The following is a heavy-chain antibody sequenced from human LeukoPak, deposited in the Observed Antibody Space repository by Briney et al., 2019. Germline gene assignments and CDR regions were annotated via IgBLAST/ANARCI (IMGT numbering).Heavy chain of an antibody. CDR3: VMDMDV. J-gene: IGHJ6*02. Sequence: GGSLRLSCAASGFISSSYWMNWVRQAPGKGLEWVANIKEDGSAKYYVDSVKGRFTISRDNAKNSLYLQMNSLRAEDTAVYYCVMDMDVWGQGTTVTVSS. CDR1: GFISSSYW. CDR2: IKEDGSAK. V-gene: IGHV3-7*05.